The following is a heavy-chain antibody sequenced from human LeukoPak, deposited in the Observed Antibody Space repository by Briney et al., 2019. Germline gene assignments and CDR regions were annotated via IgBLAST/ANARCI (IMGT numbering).Heavy chain of an antibody. CDR1: GFTFSSYS. CDR3: ARSLVPAVPDY. J-gene: IGHJ4*02. Sequence: GGSLRLSCAASGFTFSSYSMNWVRQAPGKGLEWVSSISSSSSYIYYADSVKGRFTIFRDNAKNSLYLQMNSLRAEDTAVYYCARSLVPAVPDYWGQGTLVTVSS. CDR2: ISSSSSYI. V-gene: IGHV3-21*01. D-gene: IGHD2-2*01.